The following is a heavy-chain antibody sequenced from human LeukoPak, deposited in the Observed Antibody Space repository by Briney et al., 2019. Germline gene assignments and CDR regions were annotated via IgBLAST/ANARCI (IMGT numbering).Heavy chain of an antibody. CDR3: ARDRLEPTIEGYYYYYGLDI. CDR2: IYSNGTT. Sequence: SETLSLTCTVSGGSIINHYWSWIRKPPGNGLEWIGYIYSNGTTNYSPSFKSRIAILVDTSKNQFSLKLRSVTAAGTAVYFCARDRLEPTIEGYYYYYGLDIWGQGTTVTVSS. V-gene: IGHV4-59*11. CDR1: GGSIINHY. J-gene: IGHJ6*02. D-gene: IGHD6-19*01.